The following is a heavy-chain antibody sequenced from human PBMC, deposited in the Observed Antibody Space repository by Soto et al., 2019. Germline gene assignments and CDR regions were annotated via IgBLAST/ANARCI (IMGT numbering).Heavy chain of an antibody. V-gene: IGHV3-33*01. CDR2: IWYDGSNK. CDR3: ARAHDFWSGYPPAYGMDV. J-gene: IGHJ6*02. CDR1: GFTFSSYG. Sequence: GGSLRLSCAASGFTFSSYGMHWVRQAPGKGLEWVAVIWYDGSNKYYADSVKGRFTISRDNSKNTLYLQMNSLRAEDTAVYYCARAHDFWSGYPPAYGMDVWGQGTTVTVSS. D-gene: IGHD3-3*01.